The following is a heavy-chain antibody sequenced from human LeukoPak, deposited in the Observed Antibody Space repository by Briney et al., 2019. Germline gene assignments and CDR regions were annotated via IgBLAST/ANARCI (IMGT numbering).Heavy chain of an antibody. D-gene: IGHD2-2*01. CDR2: INPNSCGT. V-gene: IGHV1-2*02. J-gene: IGHJ4*02. Sequence: GASVKVSCKASGYTFTGYYMHWVRQAPGQGLEWMGWINPNSCGTNYAQKFQGRVTMTRDTSISTAYMELSRLRSDDTAVYYCARDPPPMGYCSSTSCQGDDYWGQGTLVTVSS. CDR1: GYTFTGYY. CDR3: ARDPPPMGYCSSTSCQGDDY.